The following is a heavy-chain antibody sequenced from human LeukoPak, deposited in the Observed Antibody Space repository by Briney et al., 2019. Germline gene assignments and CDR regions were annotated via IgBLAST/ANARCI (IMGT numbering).Heavy chain of an antibody. V-gene: IGHV3-30-3*01. Sequence: GGSLRLSCVDLGGRRIIKKKNWIRQAPGKGLEWVAVISYDGNKKDYADSVKGRFTISRDNSKNTLYLQMNSLKTEDTAVYFCASGGLIVAMTGGHFDYWGQGALVTVSS. J-gene: IGHJ4*02. CDR3: ASGGLIVAMTGGHFDY. CDR2: ISYDGNKK. D-gene: IGHD2-21*02. CDR1: GRRIIKK.